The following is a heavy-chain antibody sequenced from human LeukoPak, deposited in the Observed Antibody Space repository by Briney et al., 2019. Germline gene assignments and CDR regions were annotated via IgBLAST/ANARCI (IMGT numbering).Heavy chain of an antibody. CDR2: IWHDGDTQ. J-gene: IGHJ4*02. V-gene: IGHV3-33*03. CDR1: GFTFNNYG. D-gene: IGHD1/OR15-1a*01. Sequence: PGGSLSLPCEASGFTFNNYGMHWLRQAPGKALEWVAVIWHDGDTQFYADAVKGRFTISRDKSKNTLYLEMNSLRAEDTAVYYCVKDSTTRASNLPDYWGQGTLVTVSS. CDR3: VKDSTTRASNLPDY.